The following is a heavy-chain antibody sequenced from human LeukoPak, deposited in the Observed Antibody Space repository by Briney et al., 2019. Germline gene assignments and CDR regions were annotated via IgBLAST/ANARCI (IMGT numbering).Heavy chain of an antibody. V-gene: IGHV3-23*01. CDR1: GLTFSSYA. Sequence: GGSLRLSCAASGLTFSSYAMSWVRQAPGQGLEWVSAISDSGGNTYYADSVKGRFTISRDNSKNTLYLQMNSLRAEDTAVYYCVTQDIRSSAWYDWGQGTLVTVSS. CDR2: ISDSGGNT. J-gene: IGHJ4*02. CDR3: VTQDIRSSAWYD. D-gene: IGHD6-19*01.